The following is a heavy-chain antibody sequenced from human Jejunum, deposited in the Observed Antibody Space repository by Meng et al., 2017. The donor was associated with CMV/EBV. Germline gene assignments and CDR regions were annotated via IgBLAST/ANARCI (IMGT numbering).Heavy chain of an antibody. D-gene: IGHD2-15*01. J-gene: IGHJ4*02. CDR1: FSGYY. V-gene: IGHV3-11*01. Sequence: FSGYYMSWIRQAPGKGLEWVSYIGTSGSTIYYADSVKGRFTISRDNAKNSLYLQMNSLRAEDTAVYYCARHRGYCSGGRCYAYYFDYWGQGTLVTVSS. CDR3: ARHRGYCSGGRCYAYYFDY. CDR2: IGTSGSTI.